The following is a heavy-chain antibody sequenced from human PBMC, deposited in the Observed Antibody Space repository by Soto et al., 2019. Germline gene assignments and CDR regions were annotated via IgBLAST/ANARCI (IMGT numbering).Heavy chain of an antibody. J-gene: IGHJ3*02. CDR2: INPATGAA. CDR1: GYPVTAYY. CDR3: ARGGGVGVAGSAAFDM. V-gene: IGHV1-2*02. Sequence: QLHLVQSGAVVMKPGASVTVSCSASGYPVTAYYMHWVRQAPGRGLEWMGGINPATGAAKYTQTFQGGDTLTWDTSTSTVFLELSGPTSEAPAVFSCARGGGVGVAGSAAFDMWGQGTLVTVSS. D-gene: IGHD3-3*01.